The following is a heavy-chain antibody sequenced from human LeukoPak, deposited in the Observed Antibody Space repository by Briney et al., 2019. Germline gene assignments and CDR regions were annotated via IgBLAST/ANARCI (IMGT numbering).Heavy chain of an antibody. J-gene: IGHJ3*02. CDR2: ISWNSGSI. V-gene: IGHV3-9*01. D-gene: IGHD6-19*01. Sequence: TGGSLRLSCAASGFTFSSYWMHWVRQAPGKGLGWVSGISWNSGSIGYADSVKGRFTISRDNAKNSLYLQMNSLRAEDTALYYCAKVFFLAGPLYDAFDIWGQGTMVTVSS. CDR1: GFTFSSYW. CDR3: AKVFFLAGPLYDAFDI.